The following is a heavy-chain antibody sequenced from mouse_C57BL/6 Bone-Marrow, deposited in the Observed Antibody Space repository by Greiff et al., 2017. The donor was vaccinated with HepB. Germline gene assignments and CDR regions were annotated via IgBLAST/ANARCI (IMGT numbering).Heavy chain of an antibody. Sequence: QVQLQQSGAELVRPGTSVQVSCKASGYAFTNYLIEWVKQRPGQGLEWIGVINPGSGGTNYNEKFKGKATLTADKSSSTAYMQLSSLTSEDSAVYFCARLATTVAEGYFDVWGTGTTVTVSS. V-gene: IGHV1-54*01. CDR3: ARLATTVAEGYFDV. D-gene: IGHD1-1*01. CDR1: GYAFTNYL. J-gene: IGHJ1*03. CDR2: INPGSGGT.